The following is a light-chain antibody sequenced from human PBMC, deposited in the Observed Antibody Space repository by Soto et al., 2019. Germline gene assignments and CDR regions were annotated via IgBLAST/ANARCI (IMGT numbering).Light chain of an antibody. CDR2: KVS. CDR3: CSYAGSNWGDV. Sequence: QSVLTQPASVSGSPGQSITISCTGTSSDIGSYHLVSWYQHHSGKAPKLIIYKVSQWPSGVSDRFSASKSGSTASLTIYGLQAEDEDDYYCCSYAGSNWGDVFGTGTKVTVL. J-gene: IGLJ1*01. CDR1: SSDIGSYHL. V-gene: IGLV2-23*02.